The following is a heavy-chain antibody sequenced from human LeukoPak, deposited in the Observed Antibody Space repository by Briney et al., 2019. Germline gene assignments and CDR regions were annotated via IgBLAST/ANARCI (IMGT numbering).Heavy chain of an antibody. Sequence: SETLSLTCAVYGGSFSGYYWSWIRQPPGKGLEWIGEINHSGSTNYNPSLKSRVTISVDTSKNQFSLKLSSVTAADTAVYYCARYLAGGSGPYYYYYMDVWGKGTTVTVSS. CDR1: GGSFSGYY. V-gene: IGHV4-34*01. CDR2: INHSGST. D-gene: IGHD3-10*01. J-gene: IGHJ6*03. CDR3: ARYLAGGSGPYYYYYMDV.